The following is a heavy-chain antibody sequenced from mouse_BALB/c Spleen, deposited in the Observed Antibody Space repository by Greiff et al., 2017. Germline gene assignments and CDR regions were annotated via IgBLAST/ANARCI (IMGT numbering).Heavy chain of an antibody. V-gene: IGHV5-17*03. CDR3: ARDGSSYGNSGFAY. Sequence: EVMLVESGGGLVQPGGSRKLSCAASGFTFSSFGMHWVRQAPEKGLEWVAYISSGSSTIYYADTVKGRFTISRDNAKNNLYLQMSSLKSEDTAMYYCARDGSSYGNSGFAYWGQGTLVTVSA. D-gene: IGHD2-1*01. J-gene: IGHJ3*01. CDR2: ISSGSSTI. CDR1: GFTFSSFG.